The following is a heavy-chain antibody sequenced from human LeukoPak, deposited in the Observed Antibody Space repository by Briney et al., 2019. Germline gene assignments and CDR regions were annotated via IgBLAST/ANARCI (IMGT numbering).Heavy chain of an antibody. Sequence: NSSETLSLTCTVSGGSIISSSYSWGWIRQPPGKGLEWIGTIYCSGNTYYNSSLKSRVTISVDTSKNQFSLKLGSVTAADTAVYYCARERYCSGGSCSVWFDPWGQGTLVTVSS. D-gene: IGHD2-15*01. J-gene: IGHJ5*02. CDR3: ARERYCSGGSCSVWFDP. CDR1: GGSIISSSYS. CDR2: IYCSGNT. V-gene: IGHV4-39*02.